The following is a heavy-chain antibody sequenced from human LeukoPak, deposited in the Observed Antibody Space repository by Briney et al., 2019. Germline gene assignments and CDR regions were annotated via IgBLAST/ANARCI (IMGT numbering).Heavy chain of an antibody. CDR2: INHSGST. J-gene: IGHJ4*02. CDR3: ARVGRDYVWGSYRRNHLDY. CDR1: GGSFSGYY. D-gene: IGHD3-16*02. V-gene: IGHV4-34*01. Sequence: PSETLSLTCAVYGGSFSGYYWSWIRQPPGKGLEWIGEINHSGSTNYNPSLKSRVTISVDTSKNQFSLKLSSVTAADTAVYYCARVGRDYVWGSYRRNHLDYWGQGTLATVSS.